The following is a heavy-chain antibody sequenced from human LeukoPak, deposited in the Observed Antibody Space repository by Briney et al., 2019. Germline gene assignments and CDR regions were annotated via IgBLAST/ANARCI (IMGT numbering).Heavy chain of an antibody. V-gene: IGHV6-1*01. CDR1: GDSVSTNSAP. CDR2: TYYRSKWYN. Sequence: PSQTLSLTCALSGDSVSTNSAPWNWIRQSPSRGLEWLGRTYYRSKWYNDYAVSVKSRITISPDASKNQFSLQLNSVTPEDTAVYYCARAGGDSWYFDYWGQGTLVTVSS. CDR3: ARAGGDSWYFDY. D-gene: IGHD2-21*02. J-gene: IGHJ4*02.